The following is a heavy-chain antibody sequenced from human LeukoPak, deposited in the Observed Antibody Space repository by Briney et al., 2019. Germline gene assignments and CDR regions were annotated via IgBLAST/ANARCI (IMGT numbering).Heavy chain of an antibody. V-gene: IGHV4-61*01. CDR1: GGSISSGNYY. CDR2: IYYSGST. J-gene: IGHJ5*02. D-gene: IGHD3-3*01. CDR3: ARTITIFGVVRRTNWFDP. Sequence: TSETLSLTCTVSGGSISSGNYYWSWIRQPPGKGLEWIGYIYYSGSTNYNPSLKSRVTISVDTSKNQFSLKLSSVTAADTAVYYCARTITIFGVVRRTNWFDPWGQGTLVTVSS.